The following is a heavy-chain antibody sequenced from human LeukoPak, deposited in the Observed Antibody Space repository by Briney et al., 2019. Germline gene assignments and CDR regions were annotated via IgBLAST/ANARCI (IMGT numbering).Heavy chain of an antibody. Sequence: GGSLRLSCAASGFTVSSNYMSWVRQAPGKGLEWVSVIYSGGSTYYADSVKGRFTISRDNSKNTLYLQMNSLRAEDTAVYYCAKEWGQMSYDSSGYYDYWGQGTLVTVSS. CDR2: IYSGGST. D-gene: IGHD3-22*01. CDR1: GFTVSSNY. J-gene: IGHJ4*02. V-gene: IGHV3-53*01. CDR3: AKEWGQMSYDSSGYYDY.